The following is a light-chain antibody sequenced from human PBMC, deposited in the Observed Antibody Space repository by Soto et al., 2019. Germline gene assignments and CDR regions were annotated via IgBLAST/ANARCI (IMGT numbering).Light chain of an antibody. V-gene: IGLV2-14*01. Sequence: QSVLTHAASVSGSPGQSITISCTGTSSDVGGYNYVSWYQQHPGKAPKLMIYDVSNRPSGVSNRFSGSKSGNTASLTISGLQAEDEADYYCSSYTSSSTPYVFRTGTTVPV. CDR2: DVS. J-gene: IGLJ1*01. CDR1: SSDVGGYNY. CDR3: SSYTSSSTPYV.